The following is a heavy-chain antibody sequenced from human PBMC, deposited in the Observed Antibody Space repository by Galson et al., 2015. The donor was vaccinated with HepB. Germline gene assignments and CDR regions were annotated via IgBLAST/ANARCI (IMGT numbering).Heavy chain of an antibody. CDR2: IKSKLNGGTT. V-gene: IGHV3-15*01. CDR3: TKDIPFTSGGALTH. D-gene: IGHD3-16*01. Sequence: SLRLSCAASGFTFTFAWMTWVRQAPGKGLEWVGHIKSKLNGGTTDYAAPVKGRFTISRDDSKNTLYLHMNSLKTEDTAMYYCTKDIPFTSGGALTHWGQGTLVTVPS. CDR1: GFTFTFAW. J-gene: IGHJ4*02.